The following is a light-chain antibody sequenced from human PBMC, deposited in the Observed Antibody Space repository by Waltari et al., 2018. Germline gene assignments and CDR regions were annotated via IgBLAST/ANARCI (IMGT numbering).Light chain of an antibody. Sequence: DVVMTQSPLSLPVTLGQPVSISCRSSQSLVHRDGSTYLNWFHQRPGQSPRRLIYRVSNQDSGVPDRFSGSGSGSDFTLIISRVEAEDVGVYFCMQGTHWPPSFGGGTKVEIK. CDR1: QSLVHRDGSTY. V-gene: IGKV2-30*02. J-gene: IGKJ4*01. CDR2: RVS. CDR3: MQGTHWPPS.